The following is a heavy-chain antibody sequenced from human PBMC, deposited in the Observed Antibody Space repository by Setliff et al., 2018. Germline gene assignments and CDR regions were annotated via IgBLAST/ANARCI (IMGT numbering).Heavy chain of an antibody. CDR1: GGSISSSSYY. Sequence: LSLTCTVSGGSISSSSYYWGWIRQPPGKGLEWIGSIFYSGSTYYNPSLKSRVTISVDTSKNQFSLKLSSVTAADTAVYYCARPSKYYDILTGYYHNWFDPWGQGTQVTVSS. V-gene: IGHV4-39*01. CDR3: ARPSKYYDILTGYYHNWFDP. J-gene: IGHJ5*02. D-gene: IGHD3-9*01. CDR2: IFYSGST.